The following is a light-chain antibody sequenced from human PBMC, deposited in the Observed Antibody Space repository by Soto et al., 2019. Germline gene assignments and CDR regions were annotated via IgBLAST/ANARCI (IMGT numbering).Light chain of an antibody. V-gene: IGKV3-15*01. Sequence: EIVMTQSAATLSVSPGERATLSCRASQSVSSNLAWYQQKPGQAPRLLIYRASTRATGIPARFSGSGSGTDSTLTITLLQSEDFADYYWQHYHNWPPWTFGQGTKVELK. J-gene: IGKJ1*01. CDR2: RAS. CDR1: QSVSSN. CDR3: QHYHNWPPWT.